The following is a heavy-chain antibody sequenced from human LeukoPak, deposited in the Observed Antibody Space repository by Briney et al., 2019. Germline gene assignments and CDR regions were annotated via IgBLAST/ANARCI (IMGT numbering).Heavy chain of an antibody. CDR3: ARAPGIAAAGTGEEYYYYYMDV. V-gene: IGHV3-7*01. J-gene: IGHJ6*03. Sequence: SGGSLRLSCAASGFTFSSYWMSWVRQAPGKGLEWVANIKQDGSEKYYVDSVKGRFTISRDNAKNSLYLQMNSLRAEDTAVYYCARAPGIAAAGTGEEYYYYYMDVWGKGTTVTVSS. CDR1: GFTFSSYW. D-gene: IGHD6-13*01. CDR2: IKQDGSEK.